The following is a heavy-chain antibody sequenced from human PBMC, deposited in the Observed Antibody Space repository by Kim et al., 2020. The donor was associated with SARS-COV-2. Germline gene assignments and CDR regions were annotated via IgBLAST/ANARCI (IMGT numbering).Heavy chain of an antibody. V-gene: IGHV3-11*06. D-gene: IGHD6-13*01. J-gene: IGHJ6*03. Sequence: RFTISRDNAKNSLYLQMNSLRAEDTAVYYCASPPAAAGKSYYYYYMDVWGKGTTVTVSS. CDR3: ASPPAAAGKSYYYYYMDV.